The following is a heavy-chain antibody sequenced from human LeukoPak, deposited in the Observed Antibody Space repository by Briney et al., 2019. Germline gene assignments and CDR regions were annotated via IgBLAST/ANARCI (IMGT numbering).Heavy chain of an antibody. CDR1: GGSFSGYY. Sequence: PSETLSLTCAVYGGSFSGYYWSWIRQPPGKGLEWIGSIYYSGSTYYNPSLKSRVTISVDTSKNQFSLKLSSVTAADTAVYYCARLITASGTLDYWGQGTLVTVSS. CDR3: ARLITASGTLDY. J-gene: IGHJ4*02. D-gene: IGHD2-2*01. V-gene: IGHV4-34*01. CDR2: IYYSGST.